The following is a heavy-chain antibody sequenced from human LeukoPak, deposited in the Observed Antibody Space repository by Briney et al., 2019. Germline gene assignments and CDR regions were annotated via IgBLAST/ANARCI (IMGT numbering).Heavy chain of an antibody. V-gene: IGHV5-51*01. J-gene: IGHJ3*02. CDR2: IYPGDSDT. CDR1: GYSFTSYW. CDR3: ARDVFPYYYDSSGYGFDAFDI. Sequence: GESLKISCKGSGYSFTSYWIGWVRQMPGKGLEWMGIIYPGDSDTRYSPSFQGQVTISADKSISTAYLQWSSLKASDTAMYYCARDVFPYYYDSSGYGFDAFDIWGQGTMVTVSS. D-gene: IGHD3-22*01.